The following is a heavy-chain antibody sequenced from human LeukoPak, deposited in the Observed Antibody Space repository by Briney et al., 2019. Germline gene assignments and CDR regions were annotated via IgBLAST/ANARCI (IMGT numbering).Heavy chain of an antibody. J-gene: IGHJ5*02. CDR2: MNPNSGNT. V-gene: IGHV1-8*03. Sequence: ASVKVSCKASGYTFTSYEINWVRQATGQGLEWMGWMNPNSGNTGYAQKFQGRVTITRNTSISTAYMELSSLRSEDTAVYYCARGRRGYCSGGSCHNWFDPWGQGTLVTVSS. CDR1: GYTFTSYE. D-gene: IGHD2-15*01. CDR3: ARGRRGYCSGGSCHNWFDP.